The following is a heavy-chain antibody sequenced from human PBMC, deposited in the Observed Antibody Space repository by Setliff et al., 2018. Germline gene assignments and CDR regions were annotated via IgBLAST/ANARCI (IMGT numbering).Heavy chain of an antibody. D-gene: IGHD2-15*01. CDR3: VRDPGGGFPSYYGMDV. J-gene: IGHJ6*02. CDR1: GFTFSNSW. V-gene: IGHV3-7*01. Sequence: GGSLRLSCATSGFTFSNSWMSWVRQAPGKGLEWVAYIKQDGNEKYYVDSVKGRFTISRDNAKNSLYLQMSDLNAEDTAIYYCVRDPGGGFPSYYGMDVWGQGTTVTVSS. CDR2: IKQDGNEK.